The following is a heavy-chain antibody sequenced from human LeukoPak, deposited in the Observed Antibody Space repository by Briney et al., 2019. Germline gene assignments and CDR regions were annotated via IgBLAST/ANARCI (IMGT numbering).Heavy chain of an antibody. CDR3: ARGIAAAGTQDAWFDP. V-gene: IGHV1-8*01. Sequence: GASVKVSCKASGYTFTSYDINWVRQATGQGLEWMGWMNPNSGNTGYAQKFQGRVTMTRNTSISTAYMELSSLRSEDTAVYYCARGIAAAGTQDAWFDPWGQGTLVTVSS. D-gene: IGHD6-13*01. CDR2: MNPNSGNT. J-gene: IGHJ5*02. CDR1: GYTFTSYD.